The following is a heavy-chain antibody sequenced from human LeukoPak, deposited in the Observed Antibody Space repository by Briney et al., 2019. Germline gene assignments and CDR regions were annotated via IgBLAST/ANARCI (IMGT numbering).Heavy chain of an antibody. CDR1: GFTFSTYA. V-gene: IGHV3-30-3*01. CDR2: ISYDGSNK. D-gene: IGHD3-3*01. Sequence: GGSLRLSCAASGFTFSTYAMNWGRQAPGKGLEWVAVISYDGSNKHYADSVKGRFTISRDNSKNKLYLQMSSLRAEDTAVYFCATFGVIVRNDYFDFWGQGALVAV. CDR3: ATFGVIVRNDYFDF. J-gene: IGHJ4*02.